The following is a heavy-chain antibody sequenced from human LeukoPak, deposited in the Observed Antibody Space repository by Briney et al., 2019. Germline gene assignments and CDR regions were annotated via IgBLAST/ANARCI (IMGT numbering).Heavy chain of an antibody. CDR3: ARVTMVRPLDP. CDR2: IHYSGST. D-gene: IGHD3-10*01. CDR1: GGSISSYY. V-gene: IGHV4-59*12. J-gene: IGHJ5*02. Sequence: SETLSLTCTVSGGSISSYYWSWIRQPPGKGLEWIGYIHYSGSTNYNPSLKSRVTISVDTSKNQFSLKLSSVTAADTAVYYCARVTMVRPLDPWGQGTLVTVSS.